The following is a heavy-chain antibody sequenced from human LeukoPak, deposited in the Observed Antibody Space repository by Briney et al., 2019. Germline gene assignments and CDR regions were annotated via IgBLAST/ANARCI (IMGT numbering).Heavy chain of an antibody. CDR2: ISGRGGST. V-gene: IGHV3-23*01. J-gene: IGHJ4*02. D-gene: IGHD6-19*01. CDR3: AKGAQWLAQSDYFDY. Sequence: GGSLRLSCAASRFTFSSYAMSWVRQAPGKGLEWVSAISGRGGSTYYEDSVKGRFTISRDNSKNTLYLQMNSLRAEDTAVYYCAKGAQWLAQSDYFDYWGQGTLVTVSS. CDR1: RFTFSSYA.